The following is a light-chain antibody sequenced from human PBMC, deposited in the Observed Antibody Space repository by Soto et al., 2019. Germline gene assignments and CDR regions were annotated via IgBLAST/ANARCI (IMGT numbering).Light chain of an antibody. V-gene: IGKV1-39*01. CDR2: AAS. J-gene: IGKJ4*01. CDR1: QSISSY. CDR3: QQSYSTPLT. Sequence: DIEMAQSPWSVSASVGDRVPSTCLSSQSISSYLNWYQQKPGKAPKLLIYAASSLQSGVPSRFSGSGSGTDFTLTISSLQPEDFATYYCQQSYSTPLTFGGGTKVDIK.